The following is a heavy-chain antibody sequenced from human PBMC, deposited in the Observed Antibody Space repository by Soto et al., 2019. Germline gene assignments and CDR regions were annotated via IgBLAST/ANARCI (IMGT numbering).Heavy chain of an antibody. V-gene: IGHV4-30-2*01. Sequence: SETLSLTCVVSGGSLSGATYSWNWIRHPPGKGLEWIGYIFPSGTTYYNPSLKSRVTISIDVSKNQFSLSLRSLTAADTAVYYCARSREFDYWSQGTLVTVSS. J-gene: IGHJ4*02. CDR3: ARSREFDY. CDR2: IFPSGTT. CDR1: GGSLSGATYS.